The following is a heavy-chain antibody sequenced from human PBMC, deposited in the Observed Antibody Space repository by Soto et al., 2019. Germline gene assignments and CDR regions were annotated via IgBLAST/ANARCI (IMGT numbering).Heavy chain of an antibody. J-gene: IGHJ4*02. CDR3: AKVNSFSGSYYALDY. D-gene: IGHD1-26*01. V-gene: IGHV3-23*01. CDR1: GFTFSSYA. CDR2: ISGSGGST. Sequence: GGSLRLSCAASGFTFSSYAMSWVRQAPGKGLEWVSAISGSGGSTYYADSVKGRFTISRDNSKNTLYLQMNSLRAEDTAVYYCAKVNSFSGSYYALDYWGQGTLVTVSS.